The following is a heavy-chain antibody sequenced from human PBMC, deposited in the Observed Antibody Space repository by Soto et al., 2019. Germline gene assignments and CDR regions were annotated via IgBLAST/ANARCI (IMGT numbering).Heavy chain of an antibody. CDR3: ASSPRRDYYDSSGYLY. CDR2: IYYSGST. CDR1: GGSISSGGYY. V-gene: IGHV4-31*03. Sequence: ASETLSLTCTVSGGSISSGGYYWSWIRQHPGKGLEWIGYIYYSGSTYYNPSLKSRVTISVDTSKNQFSLKLSSVTAADTAVYYCASSPRRDYYDSSGYLYWGQGTLVTVSS. J-gene: IGHJ4*02. D-gene: IGHD3-22*01.